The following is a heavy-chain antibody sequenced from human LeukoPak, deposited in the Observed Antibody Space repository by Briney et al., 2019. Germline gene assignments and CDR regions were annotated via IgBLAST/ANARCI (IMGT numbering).Heavy chain of an antibody. D-gene: IGHD3-10*01. V-gene: IGHV4-4*07. CDR2: IYTSGST. CDR1: GGSISSYY. CDR3: ARARGGWTNNWFDP. J-gene: IGHJ5*02. Sequence: SETLSLTCTVSGGSISSYYWSWIRQPAGKGLEWIGRIYTSGSTNYNPSLKSRVTMSVDTSKIQFSLRLSSVTAADTAVYYCARARGGWTNNWFDPWGQGTLVTVSS.